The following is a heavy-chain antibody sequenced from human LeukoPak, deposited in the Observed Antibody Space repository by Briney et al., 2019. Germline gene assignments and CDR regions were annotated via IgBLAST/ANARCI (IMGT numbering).Heavy chain of an antibody. V-gene: IGHV3-23*01. CDR3: VKDFTVTTEYYFDY. Sequence: TGGSLRLSCAASGFTFSSYAMSWVRQAPGKGLEWVSAISGSGGSTYYADSVKGRFTISRDNSKNTLYLQMNSLRAEDTAVYYCVKDFTVTTEYYFDYWGQGTLVTVSS. CDR2: ISGSGGST. J-gene: IGHJ4*02. CDR1: GFTFSSYA. D-gene: IGHD4-17*01.